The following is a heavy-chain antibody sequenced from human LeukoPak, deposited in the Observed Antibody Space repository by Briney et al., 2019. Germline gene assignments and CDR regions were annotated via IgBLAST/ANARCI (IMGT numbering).Heavy chain of an antibody. CDR1: GVPFSSYR. Sequence: GGSLRLSCVASGVPFSSYRMTWVRQAPGKGLEWVANIKQDGSKKSYVDSVKGRFTISRDNAKNSLYLQMNSPRAEDTAIYYCTRVGYIDEGIDYWGQGTLVTVSS. J-gene: IGHJ4*02. V-gene: IGHV3-7*04. CDR3: TRVGYIDEGIDY. CDR2: IKQDGSKK. D-gene: IGHD5-24*01.